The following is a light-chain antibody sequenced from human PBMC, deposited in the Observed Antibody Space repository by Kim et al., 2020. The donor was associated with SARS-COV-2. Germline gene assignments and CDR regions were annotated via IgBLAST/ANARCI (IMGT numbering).Light chain of an antibody. Sequence: TITNSSHSSSGTIAKNFVQWYQQRPGRPPTIVNSEDDRRPAGVPERFSGFIDSSSNSAPLTISGLKTEDEASYYCQSFDGDNWVFGGGTQLTVL. CDR3: QSFDGDNWV. V-gene: IGLV6-57*01. CDR1: SGTIAKNF. CDR2: EDD. J-gene: IGLJ3*02.